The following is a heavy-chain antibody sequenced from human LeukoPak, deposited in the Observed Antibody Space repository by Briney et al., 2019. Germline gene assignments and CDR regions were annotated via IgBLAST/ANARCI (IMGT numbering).Heavy chain of an antibody. V-gene: IGHV3-30*03. CDR1: GFTFSSYW. Sequence: PGGSLRLSCAASGFTFSSYWMSWVRQAPGKGLEWVAVISYDGSNKYYADSVKGRFTISRDNSKNTLYLQMNSLRAEDTAVYYCAREFMEGRGFDYWGQGTLVTVSS. D-gene: IGHD3-3*01. J-gene: IGHJ4*02. CDR2: ISYDGSNK. CDR3: AREFMEGRGFDY.